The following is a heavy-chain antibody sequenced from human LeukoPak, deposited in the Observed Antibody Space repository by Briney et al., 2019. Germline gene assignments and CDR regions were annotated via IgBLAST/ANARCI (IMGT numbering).Heavy chain of an antibody. Sequence: ASVKVSCKASGYTFTSYAMHWVRQAPGQRLEWMGWINAGNGNTKCSQKFQGRVTITRDTSASTAYMELSSLRSEDTAVYYCARRSLDTAMVSDAFDIWGQGTMVTVPS. CDR3: ARRSLDTAMVSDAFDI. J-gene: IGHJ3*02. V-gene: IGHV1-3*01. CDR2: INAGNGNT. D-gene: IGHD5-18*01. CDR1: GYTFTSYA.